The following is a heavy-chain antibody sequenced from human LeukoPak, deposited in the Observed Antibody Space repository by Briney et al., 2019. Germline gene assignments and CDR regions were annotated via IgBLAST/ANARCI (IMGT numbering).Heavy chain of an antibody. J-gene: IGHJ4*02. Sequence: ASVKVSCKASGYTFTSYYMHWVRQAPGQGLEWMGIINPSGGSTSYAQKFQGRVTMTRDTSTSTVYMELSSLRSDDTAVYYCATRYSNYGGWDYWGQGTLVTVSS. D-gene: IGHD4-11*01. CDR1: GYTFTSYY. CDR3: ATRYSNYGGWDY. V-gene: IGHV1-46*01. CDR2: INPSGGST.